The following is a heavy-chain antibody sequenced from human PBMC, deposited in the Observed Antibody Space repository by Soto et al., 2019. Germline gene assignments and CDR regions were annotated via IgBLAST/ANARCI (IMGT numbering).Heavy chain of an antibody. V-gene: IGHV1-46*01. D-gene: IGHD2-15*01. Sequence: GASVKVSCKASGYTFTSYYMHWVRQAPGQGLEWMGIINPSGGSTSYAQKFQGRVTMTRDTSTRTVYMELSSLRSEDTSVYYCARAFQSTPHDYWGQGTLVTVSS. CDR3: ARAFQSTPHDY. J-gene: IGHJ4*02. CDR1: GYTFTSYY. CDR2: INPSGGST.